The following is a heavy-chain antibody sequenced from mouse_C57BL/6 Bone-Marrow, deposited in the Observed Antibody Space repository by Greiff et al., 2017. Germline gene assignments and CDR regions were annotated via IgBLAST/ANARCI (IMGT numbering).Heavy chain of an antibody. D-gene: IGHD1-1*01. CDR1: GFNIKDYY. CDR3: TRSLIYYGTNY. J-gene: IGHJ2*01. CDR2: IDPEDGET. V-gene: IGHV14-2*01. Sequence: VQLQQSGAELVKPGASVKLSCTASGFNIKDYYIHWVKQRTEQGLEWIGRIDPEDGETKYAPKFQDKATITANTSSNTAYLQLSILTSEETAVYYCTRSLIYYGTNYWGQGTTLTVSS.